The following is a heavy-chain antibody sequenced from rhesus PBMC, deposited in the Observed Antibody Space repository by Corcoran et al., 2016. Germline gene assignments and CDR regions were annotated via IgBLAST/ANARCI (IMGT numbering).Heavy chain of an antibody. CDR2: INGNSGRT. CDR1: GSSISSNW. J-gene: IGHJ4*01. V-gene: IGHV4-80*01. D-gene: IGHD3-28*01. CDR3: AREGGTYYYDSGYFLFDY. Sequence: QVQLQESGPGLVKPSETLSLTCTVSGSSISSNWWSLIRQPPGTGLEGIGEINGNSGRTNYNPSLKSRVTISKDASKNQFSWKLSSVTAADTAVYYCAREGGTYYYDSGYFLFDYWGQGVLVTVSS.